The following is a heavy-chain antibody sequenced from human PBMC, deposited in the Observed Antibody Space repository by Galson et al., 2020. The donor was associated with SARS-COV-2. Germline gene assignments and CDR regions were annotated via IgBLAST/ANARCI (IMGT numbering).Heavy chain of an antibody. D-gene: IGHD4-17*01. V-gene: IGHV4-59*01. CDR1: DGPISSYY. Sequence: ETSETLSLTCSVSDGPISSYYWSWIRQPPGKGLEWIGYISYSGSANYNPSLGSRVTISVDLSKNQFSLKLTSVTAADTAVYYGARDPATLYGDNYCYGMDVWGRGTTVAVSS. J-gene: IGHJ6*02. CDR3: ARDPATLYGDNYCYGMDV. CDR2: ISYSGSA.